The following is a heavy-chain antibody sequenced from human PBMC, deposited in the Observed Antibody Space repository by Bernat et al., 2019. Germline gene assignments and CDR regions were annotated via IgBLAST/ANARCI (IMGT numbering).Heavy chain of an antibody. J-gene: IGHJ4*02. Sequence: EVQLVESGGGLVQPGGSLRLSCAASGFTFSSYAMSWVRQAPGKGLEWVSAISGSGGSTYYADSVKGRFTISRDNSKNTLYLQMNSLRAEDTAVYYCVKFQRVLRFLEWLPFDYWGQGTLVTVSS. CDR1: GFTFSSYA. V-gene: IGHV3-23*04. CDR2: ISGSGGST. D-gene: IGHD3-3*01. CDR3: VKFQRVLRFLEWLPFDY.